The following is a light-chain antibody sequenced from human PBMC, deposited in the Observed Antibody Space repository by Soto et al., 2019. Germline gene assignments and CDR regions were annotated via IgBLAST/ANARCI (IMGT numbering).Light chain of an antibody. V-gene: IGKV1-39*01. Sequence: DVQMTQSPSSLSASVGDRVTITCRTSQNIATYLNWYQHKPGRAPNLLIYAASGLQSGVPSRFSGSGSGTDFTLTISSLQPEDFATYYCQQSYSMPYTFGQGTRLEIK. CDR1: QNIATY. CDR3: QQSYSMPYT. J-gene: IGKJ2*01. CDR2: AAS.